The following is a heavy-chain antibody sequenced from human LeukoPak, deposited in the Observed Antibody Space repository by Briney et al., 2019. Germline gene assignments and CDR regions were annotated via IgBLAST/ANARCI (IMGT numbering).Heavy chain of an antibody. D-gene: IGHD2-2*01. J-gene: IGHJ3*02. CDR3: AKYHTI. Sequence: GGSLRLSCAASGFTFSSYGMHWVRQAPGKGLEGVAFIRYDGSNKYYADYVKGRFTISRDNSKNTLYLQMNSLRAEDTAVYYCAKYHTIWGQGTMVTVSS. V-gene: IGHV3-30*02. CDR2: IRYDGSNK. CDR1: GFTFSSYG.